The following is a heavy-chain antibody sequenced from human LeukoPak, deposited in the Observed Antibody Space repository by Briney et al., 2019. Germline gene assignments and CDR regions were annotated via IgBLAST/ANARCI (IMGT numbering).Heavy chain of an antibody. CDR2: ISSSSSYT. CDR3: ARGYDILTGYSPFFYYGMDV. Sequence: GGSLRLSCAASGFTFSDYHMSWIRQAPGKGLEWVSYISSSSSYTNYADSVKGRFTISRDNAKNSLYLQMNNLRAEDTAVYYCARGYDILTGYSPFFYYGMDVWGKGTTVTVSS. D-gene: IGHD3-9*01. J-gene: IGHJ6*04. CDR1: GFTFSDYH. V-gene: IGHV3-11*06.